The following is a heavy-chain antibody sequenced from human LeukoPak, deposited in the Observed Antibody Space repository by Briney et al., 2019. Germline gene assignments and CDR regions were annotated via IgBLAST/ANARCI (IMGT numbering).Heavy chain of an antibody. D-gene: IGHD3-22*01. Sequence: SVKVSCKASGGTFSSYAISWVRQAPGQGLEWMGRIIPIFGIANYAQKFQGRVTITADKSTSTAYMELSSLRSDDTAVYYCARARDYYDSSGYSLLVAFDIWGQGTMVTVSS. J-gene: IGHJ3*02. V-gene: IGHV1-69*04. CDR3: ARARDYYDSSGYSLLVAFDI. CDR1: GGTFSSYA. CDR2: IIPIFGIA.